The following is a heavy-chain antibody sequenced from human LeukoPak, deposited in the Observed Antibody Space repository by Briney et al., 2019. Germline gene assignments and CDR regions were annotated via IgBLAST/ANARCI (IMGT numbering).Heavy chain of an antibody. CDR3: ARGYCSGTNCYTMTGVAFDI. CDR1: GGSFSSYY. CDR2: IYYTGST. J-gene: IGHJ3*02. Sequence: SETLSLTCTVSGGSFSSYYWSWIRQPPGGGLEWIGYIYYTGSTNYNPSLKSRVTISVDTSNNQLSLSLGSVTAADTAVYYCARGYCSGTNCYTMTGVAFDIWGQGTVVTVSS. D-gene: IGHD2-2*02. V-gene: IGHV4-59*08.